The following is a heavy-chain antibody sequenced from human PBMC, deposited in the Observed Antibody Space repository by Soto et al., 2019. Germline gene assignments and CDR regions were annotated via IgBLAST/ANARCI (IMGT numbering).Heavy chain of an antibody. D-gene: IGHD3-3*01. CDR3: AREMGSRSYYDFWSGYYKTNGMDV. CDR1: GFTFSTYG. J-gene: IGHJ6*02. CDR2: IWYDGSNK. V-gene: IGHV3-33*01. Sequence: PGGSLRLSCAASGFTFSTYGMHWVRQAPGKGLEWVAVIWYDGSNKYYADSVKGRFTISRDNSKNTLYLQMNSLRAEDTAVYYCAREMGSRSYYDFWSGYYKTNGMDVWGQGTTVTVSS.